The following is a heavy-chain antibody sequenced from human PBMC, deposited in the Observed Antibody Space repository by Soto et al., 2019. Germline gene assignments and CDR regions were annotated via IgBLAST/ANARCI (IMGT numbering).Heavy chain of an antibody. V-gene: IGHV3-11*01. J-gene: IGHJ6*02. Sequence: GGSLRLSCAASGFTFSDYYMSWIRQAPGKGLEWVSYISSSGSTIYYADSVKGRFAISRDNAKNSLYLQMNSLRAEDTAVYYCARGTASSWYYYGMDVWGQGTTVTVSS. CDR3: ARGTASSWYYYGMDV. CDR2: ISSSGSTI. CDR1: GFTFSDYY. D-gene: IGHD6-13*01.